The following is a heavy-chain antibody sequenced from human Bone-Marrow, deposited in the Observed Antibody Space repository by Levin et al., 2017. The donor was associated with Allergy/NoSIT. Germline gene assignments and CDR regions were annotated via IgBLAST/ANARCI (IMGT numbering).Heavy chain of an antibody. V-gene: IGHV4-4*02. D-gene: IGHD2-8*01. Sequence: SETLSLTCTVSGASISSSNRWSWVRQPPGKGLEWIGEIYHSGSTNYNPSLKSRVTISVDKSKNQFSLKLSSVTAADTAVYYCARGVSPTSCINGVCYTFDIWGQGTMVTVSS. CDR3: ARGVSPTSCINGVCYTFDI. CDR2: IYHSGST. J-gene: IGHJ3*02. CDR1: GASISSSNR.